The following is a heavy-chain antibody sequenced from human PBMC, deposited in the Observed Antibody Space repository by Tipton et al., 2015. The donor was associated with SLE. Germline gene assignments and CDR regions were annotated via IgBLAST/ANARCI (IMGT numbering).Heavy chain of an antibody. D-gene: IGHD6-19*01. CDR2: AYHSGST. CDR3: ARDRTSGWRGYYLDY. J-gene: IGHJ4*02. V-gene: IGHV4-38-2*02. Sequence: LRLSCAVSGYFISSGYYWGWIRQPPGKGLEWIGIAYHSGSTYYNPSLESRVTISIDTSKNQFSLKLTSVTAADTAVYFCARDRTSGWRGYYLDYWGQGMPVTVSS. CDR1: GYFISSGYY.